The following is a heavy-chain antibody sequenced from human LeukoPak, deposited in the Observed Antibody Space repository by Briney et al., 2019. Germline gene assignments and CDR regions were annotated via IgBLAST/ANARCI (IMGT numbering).Heavy chain of an antibody. V-gene: IGHV3-74*01. Sequence: GGSLRLSCAASGFTFSSYAMSWVRQAPGKGLEWVSRINSDGSSTSYADSVKGRFTISRDNAKNTLYLQMNSLRAEDTAVYYCARVQGDYDILTGYYYYYGMDVWGKGTTVTVSS. CDR3: ARVQGDYDILTGYYYYYGMDV. D-gene: IGHD3-9*01. J-gene: IGHJ6*04. CDR2: INSDGSST. CDR1: GFTFSSYA.